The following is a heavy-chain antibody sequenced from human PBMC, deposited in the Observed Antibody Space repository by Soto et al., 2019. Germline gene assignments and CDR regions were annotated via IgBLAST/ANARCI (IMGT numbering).Heavy chain of an antibody. V-gene: IGHV6-1*01. J-gene: IGHJ4*02. Sequence: KQSQTLSLTCAISGDSLSSNSNAWNWIRQSPSRGLEWLGRTYYRSKWYNGYAVSVKSRITINPDTSKNQFSLQLNSVTPEDTAVYYCARVTYCGGDCYRPFDYWGQGTLVTVSS. CDR3: ARVTYCGGDCYRPFDY. CDR1: GDSLSSNSNA. D-gene: IGHD2-21*01. CDR2: TYYRSKWYN.